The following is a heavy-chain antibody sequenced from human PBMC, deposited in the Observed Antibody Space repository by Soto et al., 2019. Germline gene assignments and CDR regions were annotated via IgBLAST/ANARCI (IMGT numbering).Heavy chain of an antibody. V-gene: IGHV3-30*03. CDR3: APWFGAFDY. D-gene: IGHD3-10*01. CDR1: GFTFSRYG. CDR2: ISYDGSNK. J-gene: IGHJ4*02. Sequence: QVQLVESGGGVVQPGRSLRLSCAASGFTFSRYGMHRVRQAPGKGLEWVAVISYDGSNKYYADSVKGRFTISRDNSKNTLYLQMNSLRAEDTAVYYCAPWFGAFDYWGQGTLVTVSS.